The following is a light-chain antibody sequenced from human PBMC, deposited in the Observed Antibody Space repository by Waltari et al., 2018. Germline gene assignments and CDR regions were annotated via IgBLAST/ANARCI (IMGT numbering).Light chain of an antibody. Sequence: DIQLTQSPSSLSASVGDRVTITCRASQGISNSLAWYQQKPGKAPKLLLYAASRFDNGVPSRFSGSGSGTDYTLTISSLQPEDFATYYCQQYYSIAVNFGGGTKVEIK. CDR2: AAS. V-gene: IGKV1-NL1*01. CDR1: QGISNS. CDR3: QQYYSIAVN. J-gene: IGKJ4*01.